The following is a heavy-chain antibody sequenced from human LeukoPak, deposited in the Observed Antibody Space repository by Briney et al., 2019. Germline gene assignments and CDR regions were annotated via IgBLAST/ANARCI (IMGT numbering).Heavy chain of an antibody. CDR3: AREIGYQLPNAFDI. CDR1: GGSISSRSYY. D-gene: IGHD2-2*01. V-gene: IGHV4-39*07. Sequence: LETLSLTCTVSGGSISSRSYYWGWIRQPPGKGLEWIGIIYYSGSTYSNPSLKSRVTISVDTSKNQFSLKLSSVTAADTAVYYCAREIGYQLPNAFDIWGQGTMVTVSS. J-gene: IGHJ3*02. CDR2: IYYSGST.